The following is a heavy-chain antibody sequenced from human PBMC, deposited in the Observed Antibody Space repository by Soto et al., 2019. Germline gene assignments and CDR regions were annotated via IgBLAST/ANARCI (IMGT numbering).Heavy chain of an antibody. D-gene: IGHD2-2*01. CDR1: GFTVSSNY. J-gene: IGHJ6*02. V-gene: IGHV3-53*04. CDR3: AREMGYCSSTSCYDQRYYYYGMDV. CDR2: IYSGGST. Sequence: GGSLRLSCAASGFTVSSNYMSWVRQAPGKGLEWVSVIYSGGSTYYADSVKGRFTISRHNSKNTLYLQMNSLRAEDTAVYYCAREMGYCSSTSCYDQRYYYYGMDVWGQGTTVTVSS.